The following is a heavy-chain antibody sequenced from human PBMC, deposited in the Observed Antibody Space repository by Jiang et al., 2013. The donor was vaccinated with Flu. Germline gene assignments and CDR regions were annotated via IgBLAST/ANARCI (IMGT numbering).Heavy chain of an antibody. CDR3: ARDYGLGNNWFDP. CDR2: INPNGGGT. Sequence: GAEVKKPGASVKVSCEASGYTFTNHYMHWVRQAPGQGLEWMGIINPNGGGTTYAQKFQGRVTLTRDTSTSTVYMDLSSLRSEDTAVYYCARDYGLGNNWFDPWGQGTLVTVSS. V-gene: IGHV1-46*01. CDR1: GYTFTNHY. D-gene: IGHD3-16*01. J-gene: IGHJ5*02.